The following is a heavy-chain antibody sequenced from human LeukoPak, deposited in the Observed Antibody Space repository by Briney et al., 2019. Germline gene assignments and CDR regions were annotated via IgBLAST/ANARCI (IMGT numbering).Heavy chain of an antibody. J-gene: IGHJ5*02. CDR1: GGSISSYY. D-gene: IGHD6-13*01. V-gene: IGHV4-59*08. CDR3: ARYGIAAASPHNWFDP. CDR2: IYYSGST. Sequence: SETLSLTRTVSGGSISSYYWSWIRQPPGKGLEWIGYIYYSGSTNYNPSLKSRVTISVDTSKNQFSLKLSSVTAADTAVYYCARYGIAAASPHNWFDPWGQGTLVTVSS.